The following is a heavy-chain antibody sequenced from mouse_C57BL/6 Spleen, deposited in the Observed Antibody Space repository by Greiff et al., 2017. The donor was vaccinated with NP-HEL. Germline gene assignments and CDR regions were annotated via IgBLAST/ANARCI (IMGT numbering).Heavy chain of an antibody. J-gene: IGHJ2*01. CDR3: TVITTVVAGFDY. CDR2: IRLKSDNYAT. D-gene: IGHD1-1*01. V-gene: IGHV6-3*01. CDR1: GFTFSNYW. Sequence: EVQGVESGGGLVQPGGSMKLSCVASGFTFSNYWMNWVRQSPEKGLEWVAQIRLKSDNYATHYAESVKGRFTISRDDSKSSVYLQMNNLRAEDTGIYYCTVITTVVAGFDYWGQGTTLTVSS.